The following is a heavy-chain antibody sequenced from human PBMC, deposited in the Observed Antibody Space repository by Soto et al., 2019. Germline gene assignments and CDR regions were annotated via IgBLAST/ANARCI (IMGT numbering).Heavy chain of an antibody. CDR1: GFTFSSFA. J-gene: IGHJ4*02. CDR2: INKSGGIT. V-gene: IGHV3-23*01. Sequence: GGSLRLSCAASGFTFSSFAMSWVRQAPGKGLEWVSTINKSGGITYYADSVKGRFTISRDNSKNMLFMQINGLRAEDTAVYYCAKDPHTPGTTFDYWGRRTLVTVSS. D-gene: IGHD1-1*01. CDR3: AKDPHTPGTTFDY.